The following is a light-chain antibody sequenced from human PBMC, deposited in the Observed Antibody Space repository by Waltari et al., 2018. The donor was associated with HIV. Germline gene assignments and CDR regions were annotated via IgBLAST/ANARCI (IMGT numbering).Light chain of an antibody. J-gene: IGKJ2*01. Sequence: EIVLTQSPGTLSFSPGERAPLSCRASQTVDNNYLAWYQHRPGQAPRLLIFGASSRATGIPDRFSASGSGTDFTLTISSLDPSDYALYYCQQYGTSPRTFGQGTRVEIK. V-gene: IGKV3-20*01. CDR1: QTVDNNY. CDR3: QQYGTSPRT. CDR2: GAS.